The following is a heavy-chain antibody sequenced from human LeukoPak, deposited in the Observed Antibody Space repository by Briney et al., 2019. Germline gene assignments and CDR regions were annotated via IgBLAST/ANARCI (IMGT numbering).Heavy chain of an antibody. V-gene: IGHV3-7*03. J-gene: IGHJ4*02. Sequence: GGSLRLSCAASGFTFSSYWMSWVRQAPGKVLEWVANIKQDGSDKYYVDSVKGRFTISRDNAKNSLYLQMNSLRAEDTAVYYCARVRESPLYDYVWGSFDYWGQGRLVTVSS. D-gene: IGHD3-16*01. CDR1: GFTFSSYW. CDR3: ARVRESPLYDYVWGSFDY. CDR2: IKQDGSDK.